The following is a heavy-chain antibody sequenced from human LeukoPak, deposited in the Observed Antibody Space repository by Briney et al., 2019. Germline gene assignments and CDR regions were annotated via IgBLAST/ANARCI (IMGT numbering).Heavy chain of an antibody. CDR2: IIPIFGTA. J-gene: IGHJ4*02. CDR3: ARGLGGYSGYDPPGY. Sequence: SVKVSCKASGGTFSSYAISWVRQAPGQGLEWTGRIIPIFGTANYAQKFQGRVTITTDESTSTAYMELSSLRSEDTAVYYCARGLGGYSGYDPPGYWGQGTLVTVSS. V-gene: IGHV1-69*05. CDR1: GGTFSSYA. D-gene: IGHD5-12*01.